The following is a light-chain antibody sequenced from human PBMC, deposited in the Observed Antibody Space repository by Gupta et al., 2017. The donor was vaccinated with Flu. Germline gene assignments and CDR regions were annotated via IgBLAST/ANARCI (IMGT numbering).Light chain of an antibody. Sequence: ATLSVSPGERATLSCRARQRVSSNLAWYQQKPGQAPRPLMYDASTRDTGIPARFSGRGVGTEFTLTISSRQSEDFAVYYCQHYNDWPPWTFGQGTKVEIK. CDR3: QHYNDWPPWT. J-gene: IGKJ1*01. V-gene: IGKV3-15*01. CDR1: QRVSSN. CDR2: DAS.